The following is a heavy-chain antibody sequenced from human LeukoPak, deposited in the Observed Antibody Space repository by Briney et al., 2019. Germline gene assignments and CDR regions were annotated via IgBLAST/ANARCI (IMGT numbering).Heavy chain of an antibody. V-gene: IGHV3-9*01. D-gene: IGHD2-2*01. Sequence: GRSLRLSCAASGFTFDDYAMHWVRQAPGKGLEWVSGISWNSGSIGYADSVKGRFTISRDNAKNSLYLQMNSLRAEDTALYYCAKDYCNSTSCYDDYWGQGTLVTVSS. CDR3: AKDYCNSTSCYDDY. J-gene: IGHJ4*02. CDR1: GFTFDDYA. CDR2: ISWNSGSI.